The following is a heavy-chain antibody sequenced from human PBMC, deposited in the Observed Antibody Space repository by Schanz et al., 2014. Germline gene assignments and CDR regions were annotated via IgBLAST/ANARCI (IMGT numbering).Heavy chain of an antibody. CDR1: GFTFSTYA. Sequence: EVKLLESGGTLVRPGGSLRLSCAASGFTFSTYAMAWVRQAPGKGLEWVSSINTGGDSTYYADSVKGRFTISRDNSKNSLYLQMNSLRAEDTAVYYCARIGGSVFDYWAQGTLVTVSS. CDR2: INTGGDST. D-gene: IGHD3-10*01. V-gene: IGHV3-23*01. J-gene: IGHJ4*02. CDR3: ARIGGSVFDY.